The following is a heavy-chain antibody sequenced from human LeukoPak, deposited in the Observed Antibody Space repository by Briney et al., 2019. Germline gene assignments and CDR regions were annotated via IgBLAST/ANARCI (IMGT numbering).Heavy chain of an antibody. CDR3: ASSIAAAGTGGWFDP. CDR2: MYYSGST. Sequence: PSETLSLTCTVSGGSISSGGYYWSWLRQHPGTGLEWIGYMYYSGSTYYNPSLKSRVTISVDTSKNQFSLKLSSVTAADTAVYYCASSIAAAGTGGWFDPWGQGTLVTVSS. D-gene: IGHD6-13*01. CDR1: GGSISSGGYY. J-gene: IGHJ5*02. V-gene: IGHV4-31*03.